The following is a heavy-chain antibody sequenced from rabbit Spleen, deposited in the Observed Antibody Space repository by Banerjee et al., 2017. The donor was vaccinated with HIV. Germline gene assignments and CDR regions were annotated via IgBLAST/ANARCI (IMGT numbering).Heavy chain of an antibody. Sequence: QEQLVESGGDLVKPGASLTLTCTASGFSFSSNYMCWVRQAPGKGLEWIACIDTGSSGFTYFASWAKGRFTISKTSSTTVTLQMTSLTAADTATYFCARDTGSSFSSYGMDLWGPGTLVTVS. CDR3: ARDTGSSFSSYGMDL. V-gene: IGHV1S45*01. J-gene: IGHJ6*01. CDR2: IDTGSSGFT. D-gene: IGHD8-1*01. CDR1: GFSFSSNY.